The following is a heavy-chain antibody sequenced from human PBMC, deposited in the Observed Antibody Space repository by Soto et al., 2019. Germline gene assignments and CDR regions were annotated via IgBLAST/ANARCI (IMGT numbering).Heavy chain of an antibody. CDR3: ARDRGYDAHDYYFDAMDV. D-gene: IGHD3-10*01. J-gene: IGHJ6*02. Sequence: GGSLRLSCISSGFTFRTYTMNWVRQAPGKGLEWVSGIRGFSPYTFYAESVKGRFTISRDNAKNSLYLQMNSLRAEDTAVYYCARDRGYDAHDYYFDAMDVWGQGTTVTVSS. CDR1: GFTFRTYT. CDR2: IRGFSPYT. V-gene: IGHV3-21*01.